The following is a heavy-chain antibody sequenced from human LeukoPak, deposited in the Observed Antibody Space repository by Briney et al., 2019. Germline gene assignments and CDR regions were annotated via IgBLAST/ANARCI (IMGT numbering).Heavy chain of an antibody. D-gene: IGHD6-13*01. CDR2: VSGDGGST. Sequence: GVSLRLSCAASGFIHDDYAMHWVRQAPGKGLEWVSVVSGDGGSTYYADSVKGRFSISRDNSKNSLYLQMNSLRTEDTAFYYCAKGNGYNSNWGQGTLVTVSS. CDR3: AKGNGYNSN. J-gene: IGHJ4*02. V-gene: IGHV3-43*02. CDR1: GFIHDDYA.